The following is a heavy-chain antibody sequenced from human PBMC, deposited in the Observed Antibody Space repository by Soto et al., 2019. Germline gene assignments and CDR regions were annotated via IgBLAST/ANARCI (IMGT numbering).Heavy chain of an antibody. CDR2: ISSSSSYI. CDR3: ARDGGCSGGSCYDPYYFDY. Sequence: EVQLVESGGGLVKPGGSLRLSCAASGFTFSSYSMNWVRQAPGKGLEWVSSISSSSSYIYYADSVKGRFTISRDNAKNSLYLQMNSLGAEDTAVYYCARDGGCSGGSCYDPYYFDYWGQGTLVTVSS. V-gene: IGHV3-21*01. J-gene: IGHJ4*02. D-gene: IGHD2-15*01. CDR1: GFTFSSYS.